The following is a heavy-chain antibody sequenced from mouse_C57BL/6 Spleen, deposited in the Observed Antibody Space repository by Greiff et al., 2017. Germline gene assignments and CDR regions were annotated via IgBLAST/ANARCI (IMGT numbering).Heavy chain of an antibody. CDR2: INPGSGGT. CDR3: ARVGYDYDGFAY. Sequence: QVQLPQSGAELVRPGTSVKVSCKASGYAFTNYLVEWVKQRPGQGLEWIGVINPGSGGTNYNEKFKGKATLTADKSSSTAYMQLSSLTSEDSAVYFWARVGYDYDGFAYWGQGTLVTVSA. V-gene: IGHV1-54*01. J-gene: IGHJ3*01. CDR1: GYAFTNYL. D-gene: IGHD2-4*01.